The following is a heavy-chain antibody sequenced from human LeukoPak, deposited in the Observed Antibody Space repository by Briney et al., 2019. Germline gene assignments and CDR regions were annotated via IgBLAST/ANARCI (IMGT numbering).Heavy chain of an antibody. Sequence: ASVKVSCKASGYTFTSYGISWVRQAPGQGLEWMGWISAYNGNTNYAQKLQGRVTMTTDTSTSTAYMELRSLRSDDTAVYYCARPHHYDSSGLVPIGSYWGQGTLVTVSS. CDR3: ARPHHYDSSGLVPIGSY. CDR1: GYTFTSYG. V-gene: IGHV1-18*01. D-gene: IGHD3-22*01. J-gene: IGHJ4*02. CDR2: ISAYNGNT.